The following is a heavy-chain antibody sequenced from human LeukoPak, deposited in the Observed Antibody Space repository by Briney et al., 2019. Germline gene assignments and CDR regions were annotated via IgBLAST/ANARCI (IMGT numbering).Heavy chain of an antibody. D-gene: IGHD3-10*01. Sequence: PSETLSLTCTVSGGSISSDSYYWGWIRQPPGKGLEWFGSIYYSGSTYYNPSLKSRVTISVDTSKNQFSLKLTSVTAADTSMYYCVRRAYGSGSYPADYWGQGTLVTVSS. V-gene: IGHV4-39*01. J-gene: IGHJ4*02. CDR2: IYYSGST. CDR1: GGSISSDSYY. CDR3: VRRAYGSGSYPADY.